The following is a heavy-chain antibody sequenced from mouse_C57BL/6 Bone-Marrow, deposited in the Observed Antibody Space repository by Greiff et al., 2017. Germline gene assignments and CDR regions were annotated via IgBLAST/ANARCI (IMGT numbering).Heavy chain of an antibody. D-gene: IGHD4-1*02. CDR3: TTQLGRDWYFDV. CDR1: GFNIKDDY. CDR2: IDPENGDT. Sequence: VQLQQSGAELVRPGASVKLSCTASGFNIKDDYMHWVKQRPEKGLEWIGWIDPENGDTEYASKFQGKATITADTSSNTAYLQLSSLTSEDTAVYYCTTQLGRDWYFDVWGTGTTVTVSS. V-gene: IGHV14-4*01. J-gene: IGHJ1*03.